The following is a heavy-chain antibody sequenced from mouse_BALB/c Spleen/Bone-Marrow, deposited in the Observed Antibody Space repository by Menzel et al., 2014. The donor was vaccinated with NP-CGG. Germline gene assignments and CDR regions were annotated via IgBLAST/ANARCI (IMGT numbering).Heavy chain of an antibody. Sequence: VQLQQPGAELVKPGFSVKLSCTASGFNIKDTYMHWVKQRPEHGLEWIGRIDPANGNIKYDPKFRGKATITADTSSSTAYLQLSSQTSVDTALYYYARYCYSLWFANWGQGTLVTVSA. D-gene: IGHD1-1*01. J-gene: IGHJ3*01. CDR1: GFNIKDTY. CDR2: IDPANGNI. V-gene: IGHV14-3*02. CDR3: ARYCYSLWFAN.